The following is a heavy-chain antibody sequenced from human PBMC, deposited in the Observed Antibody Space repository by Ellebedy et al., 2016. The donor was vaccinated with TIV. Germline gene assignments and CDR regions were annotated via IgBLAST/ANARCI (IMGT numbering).Heavy chain of an antibody. CDR2: TRNKANSYTR. J-gene: IGHJ3*02. CDR3: VSPAGSSGYWEAFDI. Sequence: GESLKISCAASGFTFSDHYMDWVRQAPGKGLEWVGRTRNKANSYTRSSAASVKGRFTISGDDSKNSLYLQMNSLKTEDTAVYYCVSPAGSSGYWEAFDIWGQGTMVTVSS. CDR1: GFTFSDHY. V-gene: IGHV3-72*01. D-gene: IGHD3-22*01.